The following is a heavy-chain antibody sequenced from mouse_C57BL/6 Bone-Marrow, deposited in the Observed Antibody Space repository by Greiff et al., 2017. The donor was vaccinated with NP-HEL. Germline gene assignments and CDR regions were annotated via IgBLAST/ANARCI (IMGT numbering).Heavy chain of an antibody. CDR3: ASGSLSSSGFFAY. CDR2: ISSGSSTI. Sequence: VQLKESGGGLVKPGGSLKLSCAASGFTFSDYGMHWVRQAPEKGLEWVAYISSGSSTIYYADTVKGRFTLTRDNAKKTLFLQMTSLRSEDTAMYDCASGSLSSSGFFAYWGQGTLVTVSA. V-gene: IGHV5-17*01. D-gene: IGHD3-1*01. CDR1: GFTFSDYG. J-gene: IGHJ3*01.